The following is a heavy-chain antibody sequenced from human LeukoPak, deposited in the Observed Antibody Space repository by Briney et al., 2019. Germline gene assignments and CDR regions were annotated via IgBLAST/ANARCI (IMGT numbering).Heavy chain of an antibody. CDR2: ISGSGGTT. V-gene: IGHV3-23*01. D-gene: IGHD3-10*01. J-gene: IGHJ4*02. CDR3: AKGYYYGSGSYSTFDY. CDR1: GFTFSSHA. Sequence: GGSLRLSCAASGFTFSSHALSWLRQAPGKGLEWVSTISGSGGTTYYADSVKGRFTISRDNPKNTLYVQMNSLRADDTAVYYCAKGYYYGSGSYSTFDYWGQGTLVTVSS.